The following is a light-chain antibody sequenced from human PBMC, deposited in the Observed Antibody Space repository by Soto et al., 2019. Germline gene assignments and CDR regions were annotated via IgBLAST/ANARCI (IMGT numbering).Light chain of an antibody. CDR1: QSINNL. Sequence: DIQMTQPPSTLSGSVGDVVTVTCRASQSINNLLAWYQQKPGKAPKFLIYDVSTLESGVPSRFSGSGSGTDFTLTISGLEPEDFAVYYCQQYGSSSINCGQGTRLEIK. CDR3: QQYGSSSIN. J-gene: IGKJ5*01. CDR2: DVS. V-gene: IGKV1-5*01.